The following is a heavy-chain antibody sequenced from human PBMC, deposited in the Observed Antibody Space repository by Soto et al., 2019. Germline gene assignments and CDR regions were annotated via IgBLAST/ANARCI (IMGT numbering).Heavy chain of an antibody. CDR3: ARSYSFDY. CDR2: ISDDGSNK. V-gene: IGHV3-30*03. D-gene: IGHD1-26*01. J-gene: IGHJ4*02. Sequence: QVQLVESGGGVVQPGRSLRLSCAASGFTFSSYAMHWVRQAPGKGLEGVAVISDDGSNKYYADSVKGRFTISRDNSKNTLYLQMNNLRAEDTAVYYCARSYSFDYWGQGTLVTVSS. CDR1: GFTFSSYA.